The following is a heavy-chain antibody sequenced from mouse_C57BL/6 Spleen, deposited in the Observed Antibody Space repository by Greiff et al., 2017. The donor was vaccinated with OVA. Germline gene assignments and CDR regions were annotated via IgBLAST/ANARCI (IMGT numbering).Heavy chain of an antibody. CDR1: GYAFSSSW. Sequence: QVQLQQSGPELVKPGASVKISCKASGYAFSSSWMNWVKQRPGKGLEWIGRIYPGDGDTNYNGKFKGKATLTADKSSSTAYMQLSSLTSEDSAVYFCARTIHSNEAMDYWGQGTSVTVSS. J-gene: IGHJ4*01. CDR2: IYPGDGDT. V-gene: IGHV1-82*01. D-gene: IGHD2-5*01. CDR3: ARTIHSNEAMDY.